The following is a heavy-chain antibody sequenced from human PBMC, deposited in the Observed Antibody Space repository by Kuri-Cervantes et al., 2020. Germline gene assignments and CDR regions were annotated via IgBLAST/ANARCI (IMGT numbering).Heavy chain of an antibody. CDR1: GGSISSGSYY. Sequence: SETLSLTCTVSGGSISSGSYYWSWIRQPAGKGLEWMGRIYTSGSTNYNPSLKSRVTISVDTSKNQFSLKLSSVTAADTAVYYCARVGDYGDYVGYYYYGMDVWGQGTTVTVSS. J-gene: IGHJ6*02. D-gene: IGHD4-17*01. V-gene: IGHV4-61*02. CDR3: ARVGDYGDYVGYYYYGMDV. CDR2: IYTSGST.